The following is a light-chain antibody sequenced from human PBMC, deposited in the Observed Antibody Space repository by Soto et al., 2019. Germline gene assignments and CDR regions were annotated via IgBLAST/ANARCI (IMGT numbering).Light chain of an antibody. J-gene: IGKJ4*01. CDR3: QHYANWPRD. CDR2: DAS. V-gene: IGKV3-15*01. CDR1: QGIGST. Sequence: EIVMTRTPAVLSVSPGEGATLSCRASQGIGSTLAWFQQKPGQTPRLLIYDASTRAAGRPARFSGSVSGTAFTLTINPLQSEDFAPYYCQHYANWPRDFGGGTK.